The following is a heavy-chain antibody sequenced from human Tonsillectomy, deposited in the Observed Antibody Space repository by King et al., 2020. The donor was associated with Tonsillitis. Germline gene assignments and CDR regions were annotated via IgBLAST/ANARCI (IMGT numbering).Heavy chain of an antibody. D-gene: IGHD6-13*01. J-gene: IGHJ6*03. V-gene: IGHV4-59*01. CDR3: ARVIRQQDYMDV. Sequence: VQLQESGPGLVKPSETLSLTCTVSGVSISSYYWSWIRQPPGKGLECIGYIYYSGSTNYNPSLKSRVTRSVDTSKNQFSLKLSSVTAADTAVYYCARVIRQQDYMDVWGKGTTVTVSS. CDR1: GVSISSYY. CDR2: IYYSGST.